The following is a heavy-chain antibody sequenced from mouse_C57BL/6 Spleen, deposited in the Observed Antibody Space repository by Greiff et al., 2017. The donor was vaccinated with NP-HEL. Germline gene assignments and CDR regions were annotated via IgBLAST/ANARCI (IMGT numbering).Heavy chain of an antibody. V-gene: IGHV1-64*01. D-gene: IGHD2-5*01. CDR2: IHPNSGST. CDR1: GYTFTSYW. CDR3: AREEFYSNYPYYYAMDY. J-gene: IGHJ4*01. Sequence: QVQLQQPGAELVKPGASVKLSCKASGYTFTSYWMHWVKQRPGQGLEWIGMIHPNSGSTNYNEKFKSKATLTVDKSSSTAYMQLSSLTSEDSAVYYCAREEFYSNYPYYYAMDYWGQGTSVTVSS.